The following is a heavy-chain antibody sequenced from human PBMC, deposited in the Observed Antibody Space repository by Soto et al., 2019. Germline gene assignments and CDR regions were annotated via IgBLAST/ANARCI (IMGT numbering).Heavy chain of an antibody. CDR3: ARDEPVTTNNAFDI. Sequence: ASVKVSCKASGYTFTSYGISWVRQAPGQGLEWMGWISAYNGNTNYAQKLQGRVTMTTDTSTSTAYMELRSLRSDDTAVYYCARDEPVTTNNAFDIWGQGTMVTVSS. V-gene: IGHV1-18*01. D-gene: IGHD4-17*01. CDR1: GYTFTSYG. CDR2: ISAYNGNT. J-gene: IGHJ3*02.